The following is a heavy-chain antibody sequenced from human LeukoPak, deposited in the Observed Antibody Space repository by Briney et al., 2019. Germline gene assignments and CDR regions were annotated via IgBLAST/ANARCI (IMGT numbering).Heavy chain of an antibody. CDR2: IIPIFGTA. CDR3: AREIPGPYMIVAVGDAFDI. CDR1: GGTFSSYA. J-gene: IGHJ3*02. D-gene: IGHD3-22*01. Sequence: ASVKVSCKASGGTFSSYAISWVRQAPGQGLEWMGRIIPIFGTANYARKFQGRVTITTDESTSTAYMELSSLRSEDTAVYYCAREIPGPYMIVAVGDAFDIWGQGTMVTVSS. V-gene: IGHV1-69*05.